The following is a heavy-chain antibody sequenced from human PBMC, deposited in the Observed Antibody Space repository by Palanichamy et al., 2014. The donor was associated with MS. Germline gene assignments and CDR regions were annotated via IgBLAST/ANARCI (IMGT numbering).Heavy chain of an antibody. CDR1: GFSFSTYW. J-gene: IGHJ4*02. CDR2: IKQDGSEK. D-gene: IGHD2-15*01. V-gene: IGHV3-7*01. CDR3: ATMGYCSRGGCHSPVDY. Sequence: EVQLVESGGGLVQPGGSLRLSCAASGFSFSTYWMTWVRQAPGKGLEWVADIKQDGSEKKYVDSVKGRFTISRDNARNSVYLQMNSLRAEDTAVYYCATMGYCSRGGCHSPVDYWGQGTQVTVSS.